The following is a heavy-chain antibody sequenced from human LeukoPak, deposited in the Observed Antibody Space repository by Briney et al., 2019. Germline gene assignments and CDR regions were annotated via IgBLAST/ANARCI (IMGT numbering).Heavy chain of an antibody. V-gene: IGHV4-59*08. CDR2: IYYTGST. CDR1: GASISSYY. Sequence: SETLSLTCTVSGASISSYYWSWIRQPPGKGLEWIGYIYYTGSTNYNPSLKSRVTISVDTFKNQFSLNLSSVTAADTAVYYCARQGRGSGWFLPWGQGTLVTVSS. CDR3: ARQGRGSGWFLP. D-gene: IGHD6-19*01. J-gene: IGHJ5*02.